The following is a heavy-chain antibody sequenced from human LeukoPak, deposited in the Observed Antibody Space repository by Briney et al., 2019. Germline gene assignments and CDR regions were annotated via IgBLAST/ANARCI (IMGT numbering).Heavy chain of an antibody. CDR1: GFTFSSHS. J-gene: IGHJ3*01. CDR2: IGHAGSPA. Sequence: PGGSLRLSCEACGFTFSSHSMTWVRQAPGKTLEWISYIGHAGSPAHYADSVRGRFTISRDNARNSLYLQMNSLTVEDTAVYYCARDQTQYCSGDCYCAMDLGGRGTLVTVSS. V-gene: IGHV3-48*01. CDR3: ARDQTQYCSGDCYCAMDL. D-gene: IGHD2-21*01.